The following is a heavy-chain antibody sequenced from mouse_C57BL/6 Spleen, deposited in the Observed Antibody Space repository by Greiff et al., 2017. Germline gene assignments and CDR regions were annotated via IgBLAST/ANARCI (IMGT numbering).Heavy chain of an antibody. Sequence: QVQLQQSGPGLVAPSQNLSITCTVSGFSLTSYGVHWVRQPPGKGLEWLVVIWSDGSTTYNSALKSRLSISKDNSKSQVFLKMNSLQTDDTAMYYCARHFFPLYAMDYWGQGTSVTVSS. CDR3: ARHFFPLYAMDY. CDR2: IWSDGST. V-gene: IGHV2-6-1*01. J-gene: IGHJ4*01. CDR1: GFSLTSYG.